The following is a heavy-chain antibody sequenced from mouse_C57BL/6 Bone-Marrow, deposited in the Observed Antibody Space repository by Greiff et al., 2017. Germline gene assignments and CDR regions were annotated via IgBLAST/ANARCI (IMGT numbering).Heavy chain of an antibody. Sequence: DVQLQESGPGLAKPSQTLSLTCSVTGYSITSDYWNWIRKFPGNKLEYMGYISYSGSTYYNPSLKSRISITRDTSKNQYYLQLNSVTTEDTATYYCARSDYGSSYVYYAMDYWGQGTSVTVSS. CDR2: ISYSGST. CDR1: GYSITSDY. J-gene: IGHJ4*01. D-gene: IGHD1-1*01. CDR3: ARSDYGSSYVYYAMDY. V-gene: IGHV3-8*01.